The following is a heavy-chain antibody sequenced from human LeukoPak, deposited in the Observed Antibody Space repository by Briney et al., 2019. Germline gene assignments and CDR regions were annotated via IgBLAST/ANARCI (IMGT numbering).Heavy chain of an antibody. J-gene: IGHJ5*02. CDR1: GGTFSSYA. D-gene: IGHD3-9*01. CDR3: ARAEPLDYDILTVNWFDP. CDR2: IIPIFGTA. V-gene: IGHV1-69*13. Sequence: SVKVSCKASGGTFSSYAISWVRQAPGQGLEWMGGIIPIFGTANYAQKFQGRVTITADESTSTAYMELSSLRSEDTAVYYCARAEPLDYDILTVNWFDPWGQGTLVTVSS.